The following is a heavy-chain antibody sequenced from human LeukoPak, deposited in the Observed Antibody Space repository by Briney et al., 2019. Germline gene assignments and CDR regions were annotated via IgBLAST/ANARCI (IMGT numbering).Heavy chain of an antibody. J-gene: IGHJ4*02. Sequence: GGSLRLSCAASGFTFNNYFMSWIRQAPGKGLELVSYISSSGGTVYYAGSVKGRFTVSRDNAKNSLYLQMNSLRAEDTAVYYCARGLAVAANCFDYWGQGTLVTVSS. D-gene: IGHD6-19*01. V-gene: IGHV3-11*04. CDR2: ISSSGGTV. CDR3: ARGLAVAANCFDY. CDR1: GFTFNNYF.